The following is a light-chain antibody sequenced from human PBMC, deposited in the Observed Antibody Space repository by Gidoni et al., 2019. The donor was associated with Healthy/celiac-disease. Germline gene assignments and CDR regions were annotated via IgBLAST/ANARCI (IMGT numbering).Light chain of an antibody. V-gene: IGKV1-39*01. CDR1: QSISSY. Sequence: DIQMTQSPSSLSASVGDRVTITCRASQSISSYLNWYQQKPGKAPKLLIYAASSLQSGVPSRFSGTGSGTDFTLTIIILQPEDFATYYCQQSYSTLTFGPWTKVDIK. CDR2: AAS. CDR3: QQSYSTLT. J-gene: IGKJ3*01.